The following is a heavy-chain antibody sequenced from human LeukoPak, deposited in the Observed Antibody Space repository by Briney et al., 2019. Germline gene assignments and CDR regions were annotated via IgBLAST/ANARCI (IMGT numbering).Heavy chain of an antibody. CDR2: IDSSSYNI. V-gene: IGHV3-21*01. CDR3: ARDLAYYYDRNYD. CDR1: GFTFSIYS. Sequence: GGSLRRSCVASGFTFSIYSMNWVRQAPGKGLEWVSSIDSSSYNIYYADSVKGRFTISRDNAQSSVFLQMNSLRAEDTAVYYCARDLAYYYDRNYDWGQGTLVTVSS. J-gene: IGHJ4*02. D-gene: IGHD3-22*01.